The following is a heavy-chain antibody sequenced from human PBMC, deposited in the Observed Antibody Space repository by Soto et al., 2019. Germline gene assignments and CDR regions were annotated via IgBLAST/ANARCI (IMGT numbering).Heavy chain of an antibody. V-gene: IGHV3-23*01. CDR3: VKGYWKGDV. Sequence: EVQLLESGGGLVQPGGSLRLSFAASGFTFSTYAMNWVRQAPGNGLEWVSAISGSGGSIHYADSVKGRFTISRDNSKNTLYLQMNSLRDEDTAVYHCVKGYWKGDVGGQGTTVTVSS. J-gene: IGHJ6*02. CDR2: ISGSGGSI. CDR1: GFTFSTYA. D-gene: IGHD1-1*01.